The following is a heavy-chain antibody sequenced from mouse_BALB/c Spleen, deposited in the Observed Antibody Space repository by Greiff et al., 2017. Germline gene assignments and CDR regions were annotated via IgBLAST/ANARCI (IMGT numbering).Heavy chain of an antibody. CDR3: ARQDDSLAY. V-gene: IGHV5-12-1*01. J-gene: IGHJ3*01. CDR1: GFAFSSSD. Sequence: EVQVVESGGGLVKPGGSLKLSCAASGFAFSSSDMSWVRQTPEKRLEWVAYISSGGGSTYYPDTVKGRFTISRDNAKNTLYLQMSSLKSEDTAMYYCARQDDSLAYWGQGTLVTVSA. CDR2: ISSGGGST. D-gene: IGHD2-4*01.